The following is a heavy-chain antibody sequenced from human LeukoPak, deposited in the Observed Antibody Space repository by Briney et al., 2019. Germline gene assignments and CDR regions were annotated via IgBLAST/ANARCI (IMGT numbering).Heavy chain of an antibody. D-gene: IGHD6-13*01. V-gene: IGHV1-2*02. CDR2: INPNSGGT. CDR3: ARDSGSSSWEFDF. J-gene: IGHJ4*02. CDR1: GYTFTGYY. Sequence: ASVKVSCKASGYTFTGYYLHWVRQGPGQGLEYMGWINPNSGGTNYAQKFQGRITMTRDTSISTAYMDLTRLTSDDTAVYYCARDSGSSSWEFDFWGQGTLVTVSS.